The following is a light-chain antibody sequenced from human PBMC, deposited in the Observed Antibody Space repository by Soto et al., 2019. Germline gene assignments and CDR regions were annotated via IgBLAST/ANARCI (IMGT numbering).Light chain of an antibody. V-gene: IGKV4-1*01. CDR3: QEYYTSPFT. CDR1: QNVLYSANNKNH. J-gene: IGKJ3*01. Sequence: DIVMTQSPDSLAVSLGERATINCKSSQNVLYSANNKNHLAWYQQRPGQPPKLLIYWASTRESGVPDRFSGSGSGTDFTLTISNLQVEDVAVYYCQEYYTSPFTFGPGTKVDVK. CDR2: WAS.